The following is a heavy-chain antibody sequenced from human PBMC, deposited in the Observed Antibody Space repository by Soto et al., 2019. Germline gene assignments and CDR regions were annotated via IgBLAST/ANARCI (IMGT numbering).Heavy chain of an antibody. J-gene: IGHJ6*02. CDR3: ARVVRYFDWLLYCCYGMDV. D-gene: IGHD3-9*01. V-gene: IGHV3-11*01. CDR2: IRSSGSTI. Sequence: GGSLRLSCAASGFTFSDYYMSWIRQAPGKGLEWVSYIRSSGSTIYYADSVKGRFTISRDNAKNSLYLQMNSLRAEDAAVYYCARVVRYFDWLLYCCYGMDVWGQGTTVTVSS. CDR1: GFTFSDYY.